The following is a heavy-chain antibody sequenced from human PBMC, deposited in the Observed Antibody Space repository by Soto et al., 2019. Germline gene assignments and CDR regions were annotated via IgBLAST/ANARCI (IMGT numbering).Heavy chain of an antibody. V-gene: IGHV4-31*03. CDR1: GGSISSGGYY. CDR3: ARESLRKFNWFDP. Sequence: ASETLSLTCTVSGGSISSGGYYWSWIRQHPGKGLEWIGYIYYSGSTYYNPSLKSRVTISVDTSMNQFSLKLSSVTAADTAVYYCARESLRKFNWFDPWGQGTLVTVSS. CDR2: IYYSGST. J-gene: IGHJ5*02.